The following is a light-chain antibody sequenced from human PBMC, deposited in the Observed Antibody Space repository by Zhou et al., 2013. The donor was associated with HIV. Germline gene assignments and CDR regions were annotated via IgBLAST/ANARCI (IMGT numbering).Light chain of an antibody. J-gene: IGKJ1*01. CDR2: GAS. CDR3: QQYGYSRAWT. Sequence: PGERATLSCRASQSVSSNYLAWYQQKPGQAPRLLIYGASTRATGIPDRFSGSGSGTDFTLTISRLEPEDFAVYYCQQYGYSRAWTFGQGTKVEIK. V-gene: IGKV3-20*01. CDR1: QSVSSNY.